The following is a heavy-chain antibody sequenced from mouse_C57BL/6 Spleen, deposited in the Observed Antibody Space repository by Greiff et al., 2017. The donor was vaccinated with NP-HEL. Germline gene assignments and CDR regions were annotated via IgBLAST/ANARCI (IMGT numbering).Heavy chain of an antibody. D-gene: IGHD5-2*01. J-gene: IGHJ2*01. V-gene: IGHV1-55*01. Sequence: QVQLQQPGAELVKPGASVKMSCKASGYTFTSYWITWVKQRPGQGLEWIGDIYPGSGSTNYNEKFKSKATLTVDTSSSTAYMQLSSLTSEESEVYYCAREYCGYFGCWGQGATLTVSS. CDR2: IYPGSGST. CDR3: AREYCGYFGC. CDR1: GYTFTSYW.